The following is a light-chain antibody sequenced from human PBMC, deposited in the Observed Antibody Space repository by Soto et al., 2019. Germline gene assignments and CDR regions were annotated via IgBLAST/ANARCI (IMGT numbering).Light chain of an antibody. Sequence: QSVLTQPASVSGSPGQSITLSCTGTNSDIGGYNSVSWYQHLPGKAPNLMIYGVTNRPSGVSNRFSGSKSGNTASLTISGLQAEDEADYYCTSYSSITILVFGGGTKLTVL. J-gene: IGLJ2*01. CDR1: NSDIGGYNS. CDR3: TSYSSITILV. V-gene: IGLV2-14*01. CDR2: GVT.